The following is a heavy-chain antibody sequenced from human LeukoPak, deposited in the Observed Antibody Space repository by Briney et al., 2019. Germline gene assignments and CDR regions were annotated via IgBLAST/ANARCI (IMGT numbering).Heavy chain of an antibody. V-gene: IGHV5-51*01. CDR2: IYPADSDT. J-gene: IGHJ5*02. CDR3: ARFVYCGGDCSNWFDP. CDR1: GYRFTSYW. D-gene: IGHD2-21*02. Sequence: GESLKISCKGSGYRFTSYWIGWVRQMPGKGLEWMGIIYPADSDTRYSPSFQGQVTISADKSISTAYLQWSSLKASDSAMYYCARFVYCGGDCSNWFDPWGQGTLATVSS.